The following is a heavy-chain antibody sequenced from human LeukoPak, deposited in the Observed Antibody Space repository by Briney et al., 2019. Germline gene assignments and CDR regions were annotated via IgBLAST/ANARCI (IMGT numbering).Heavy chain of an antibody. CDR1: GYTFTSYD. Sequence: ASVTVSRKASGYTFTSYDINWVRQAPGQGLEWMGWMNPNSGNTGYAQKFQGRVTMTRNTSISTAYMELSNLRSEDTAVYYCARPSTRDFWSGYLSTSYYYYYGMDVWGQGTTVTVSS. CDR2: MNPNSGNT. CDR3: ARPSTRDFWSGYLSTSYYYYYGMDV. V-gene: IGHV1-8*01. D-gene: IGHD3-3*01. J-gene: IGHJ6*02.